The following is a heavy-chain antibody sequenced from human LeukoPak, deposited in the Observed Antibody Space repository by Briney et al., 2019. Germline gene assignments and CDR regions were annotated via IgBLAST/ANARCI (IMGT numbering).Heavy chain of an antibody. CDR1: GFTFSSYG. D-gene: IGHD2-15*01. V-gene: IGHV3-30*03. CDR2: ISYDGSNK. CDR3: ARSYSVGYYYYYYGMDV. J-gene: IGHJ6*04. Sequence: GGSLRLSCAASGFTFSSYGMHWVRQAPGKGLEWVAVISYDGSNKYYADSVKGRFTISRDNSKNTLYLQMNSLRAEDTAVYYCARSYSVGYYYYYYGMDVWGKGTTVTVSS.